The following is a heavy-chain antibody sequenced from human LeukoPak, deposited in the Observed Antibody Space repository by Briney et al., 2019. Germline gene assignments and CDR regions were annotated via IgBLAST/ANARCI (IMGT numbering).Heavy chain of an antibody. J-gene: IGHJ4*02. CDR3: ARSPATYGDYEASDY. D-gene: IGHD4-17*01. V-gene: IGHV3-23*01. CDR1: GFTFSSYA. CDR2: ISGSGGRT. Sequence: GGSLRLSCAASGFTFSSYAMNWVRQAPGKGLEWVSAISGSGGRTYYADSVKGRFTISRDNAKNSLYLQMNSLRAEDTAVYYCARSPATYGDYEASDYWGQGTLVTVSS.